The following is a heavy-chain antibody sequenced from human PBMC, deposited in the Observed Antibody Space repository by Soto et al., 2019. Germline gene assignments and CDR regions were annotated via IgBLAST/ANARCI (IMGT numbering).Heavy chain of an antibody. CDR2: MNPNSGNT. J-gene: IGHJ6*03. V-gene: IGHV1-8*01. CDR3: ARGRLTRGVRYYYYYYMDV. Sequence: ASVKVSCKASGYTFTSYDINWVRQATGQGLEWMGWMNPNSGNTGYAQKFQGRVTMTRNTSISTAYMELSSLRSEDTAVYYCARGRLTRGVRYYYYYYMDVWGKGTTVTVSS. D-gene: IGHD1-1*01. CDR1: GYTFTSYD.